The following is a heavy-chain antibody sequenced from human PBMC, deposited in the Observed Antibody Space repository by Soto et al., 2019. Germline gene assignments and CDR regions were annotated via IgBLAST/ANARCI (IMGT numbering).Heavy chain of an antibody. V-gene: IGHV4-30-2*01. Sequence: SETLSLTCAVSGGSISSGGYSWSWIRQPPGKGLEWIGYIYHSGSTYYNPSLKSRVTISVDRSKDQFSLKLSSVTAADTAVYYCARVPDRWGQGTLVTAPQ. D-gene: IGHD2-2*01. CDR2: IYHSGST. J-gene: IGHJ5*02. CDR3: ARVPDR. CDR1: GGSISSGGYS.